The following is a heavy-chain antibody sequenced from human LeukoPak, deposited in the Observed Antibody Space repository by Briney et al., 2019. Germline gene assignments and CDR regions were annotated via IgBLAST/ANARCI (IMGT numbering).Heavy chain of an antibody. CDR2: ISWNSGSI. CDR3: AKDFDDTAASPFDY. J-gene: IGHJ4*02. V-gene: IGHV3-9*01. Sequence: GGSLRLSCAASGFTFDDYAMHWVRQAPGKGLEWVSGISWNSGSIGYADSVKGRFTISRDNSKNTLYLQMNSLRAEDTAVYYCAKDFDDTAASPFDYWGQGTLVTVSS. D-gene: IGHD3-22*01. CDR1: GFTFDDYA.